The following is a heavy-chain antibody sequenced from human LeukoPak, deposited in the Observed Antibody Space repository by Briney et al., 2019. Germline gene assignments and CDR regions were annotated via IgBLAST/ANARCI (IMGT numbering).Heavy chain of an antibody. CDR3: AKHPLSGNFDY. V-gene: IGHV3-23*01. Sequence: GGSLRLSCAASGFTFSTYTLSWVRQTPGKGLEWVSIISGSGVNTYYADSVKGRFIISRDNSKNTLYLQMYSLRAEDTALYYCAKHPLSGNFDYWGQGTLVTVSS. J-gene: IGHJ4*02. CDR1: GFTFSTYT. CDR2: ISGSGVNT. D-gene: IGHD2/OR15-2a*01.